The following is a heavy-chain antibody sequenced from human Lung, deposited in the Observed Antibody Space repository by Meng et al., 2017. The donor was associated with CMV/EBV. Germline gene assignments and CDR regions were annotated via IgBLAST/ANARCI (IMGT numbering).Heavy chain of an antibody. CDR1: GFIFSDFA. J-gene: IGHJ3*01. V-gene: IGHV3-30*01. CDR3: AKEFPNNAFDV. CDR2: ISYDGSNK. Sequence: GGSXRLXCAASGFIFSDFAMHWVRQAPGKGLEWVAVISYDGSNKYYADSVKGRFTISRDNSKNTLYLQMNRLRPEETAVYNCAKEFPNNAFDVWGQGTMVTVSS. D-gene: IGHD2-21*01.